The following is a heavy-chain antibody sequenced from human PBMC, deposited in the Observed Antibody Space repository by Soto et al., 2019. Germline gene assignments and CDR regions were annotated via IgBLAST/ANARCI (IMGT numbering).Heavy chain of an antibody. J-gene: IGHJ4*02. CDR1: GFTFSSYG. CDR3: ARDYCSSTSCYCVD. D-gene: IGHD2-2*01. V-gene: IGHV3-33*01. Sequence: GGSLRLSCAASGFTFSSYGMHWVRQAPGKGLEWVAVIWYDGSNKYYADSVKGRFTISRDNSKNTLCLQMNSLRAEDTAVYYCARDYCSSTSCYCVDWGQGTLVTV. CDR2: IWYDGSNK.